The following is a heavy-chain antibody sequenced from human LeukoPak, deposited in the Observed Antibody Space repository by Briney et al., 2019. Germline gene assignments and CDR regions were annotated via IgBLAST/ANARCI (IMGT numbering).Heavy chain of an antibody. J-gene: IGHJ3*02. CDR3: AKGGPNDASDI. CDR2: LSAGGGST. CDR1: GFTFSDYA. Sequence: GGSLRLSCAASGFTFSDYAMSWVRQAPGKGLEWVSGLSAGGGSTYYADSVKGRFTISRDNSKNTLYLQMNSLRAEDTAVYYCAKGGPNDASDIWGQGTVVTVSS. V-gene: IGHV3-23*01.